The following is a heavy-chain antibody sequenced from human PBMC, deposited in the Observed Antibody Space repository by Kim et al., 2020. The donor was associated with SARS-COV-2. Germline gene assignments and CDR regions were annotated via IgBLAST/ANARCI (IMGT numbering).Heavy chain of an antibody. V-gene: IGHV3-23*01. Sequence: GGSLRLSCAASGFTLRSYALNWVRQAPGKGLEWVSSISGSGGTIYYADSVKGRFTISRDNSKNTLYLQMNSLRAEDTAVYYCAKSPLCSTMIAVGGGWCFDLWGRGTRVTVSS. CDR2: ISGSGGTI. CDR1: GFTLRSYA. CDR3: AKSPLCSTMIAVGGGWCFDL. D-gene: IGHD3-22*01. J-gene: IGHJ2*01.